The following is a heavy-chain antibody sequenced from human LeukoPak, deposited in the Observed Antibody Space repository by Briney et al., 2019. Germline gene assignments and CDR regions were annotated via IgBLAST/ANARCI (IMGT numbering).Heavy chain of an antibody. CDR1: GGSISSGGYY. J-gene: IGHJ3*01. V-gene: IGHV4-30-2*01. CDR2: IYHSGST. Sequence: SETLSLTCTVSGGSISSGGYYWSWIRQPRGKGLEWIGYIYHSGSTYYNPSLKSRVTISVDRSKNQFSLKLSSVTAADTAVYYCAGGDYSSSFDFWGQGTMVTVSS. D-gene: IGHD6-13*01. CDR3: AGGDYSSSFDF.